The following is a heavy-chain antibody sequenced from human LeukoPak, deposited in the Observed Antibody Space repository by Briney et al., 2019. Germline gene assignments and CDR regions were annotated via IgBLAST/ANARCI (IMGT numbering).Heavy chain of an antibody. V-gene: IGHV3-33*01. D-gene: IGHD3-10*01. Sequence: GRSLRLSCAASGFTFSSYGMHWVRQAPGKGLEWVAVIWYDGSNKYYADSVKGRFTISRDNSKNTLYLQMNSLRAEDTAVYYCARDQYYGSGYYYGMDVWGQGTTVTVSS. CDR2: IWYDGSNK. CDR1: GFTFSSYG. CDR3: ARDQYYGSGYYYGMDV. J-gene: IGHJ6*02.